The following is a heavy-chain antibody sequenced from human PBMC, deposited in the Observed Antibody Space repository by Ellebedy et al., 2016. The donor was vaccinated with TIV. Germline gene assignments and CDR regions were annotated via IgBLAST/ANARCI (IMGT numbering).Heavy chain of an antibody. CDR1: GYTFTTYD. V-gene: IGHV1-8*01. Sequence: ASVKVSCKASGYTFTTYDINWVRQATGQGLEWMGWMNPNSGNTGYAQKFQGRVTITRDTSASTAYMELSSLRSEDTAVYYCASKGGQQLVRFWGQGTLVTVSS. CDR2: MNPNSGNT. D-gene: IGHD6-13*01. CDR3: ASKGGQQLVRF. J-gene: IGHJ4*02.